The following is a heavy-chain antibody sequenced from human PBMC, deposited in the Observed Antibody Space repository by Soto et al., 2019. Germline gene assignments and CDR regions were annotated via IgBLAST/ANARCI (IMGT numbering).Heavy chain of an antibody. CDR3: ARVRIVGAREIDF. CDR2: ISGYNGDI. CDR1: GYTFNRHG. J-gene: IGHJ4*02. V-gene: IGHV1-18*04. Sequence: QVHLVQSGGEVKKPGASVKVSCKASGYTFNRHGITWVRQAPGQGLEWMGWISGYNGDINYEQKFQGRVTLSSDTLTSTVYLELKSLRFDDTAVYYCARVRIVGAREIDFWGQGPLVTFSS. D-gene: IGHD1-26*01.